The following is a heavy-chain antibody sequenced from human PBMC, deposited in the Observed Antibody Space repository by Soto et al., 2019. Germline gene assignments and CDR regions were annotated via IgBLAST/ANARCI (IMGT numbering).Heavy chain of an antibody. CDR2: ISGSGDNI. D-gene: IGHD3-3*01. CDR3: ARHLYYDFWSGYYTGNY. CDR1: GFTFSDYY. J-gene: IGHJ4*02. V-gene: IGHV3-11*01. Sequence: QVQLVESGGGLVKPGGSLRLSCIASGFTFSDYYMTWIRQAPGKGLEWISYISGSGDNIYYADSLKGRFTVSRDNAKNPLYLQMNSLRAEDTAVYYCARHLYYDFWSGYYTGNYWGQGTLVTVSS.